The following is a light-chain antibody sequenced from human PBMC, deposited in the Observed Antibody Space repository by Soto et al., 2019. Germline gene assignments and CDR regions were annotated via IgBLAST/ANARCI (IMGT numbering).Light chain of an antibody. V-gene: IGKV1-39*01. CDR2: GAS. J-gene: IGKJ1*01. Sequence: DIQMTQSPSSLSTSVGDRVTITCRTSQSISSYLNWYQQKPGKAPKLLIYGASSLQSGVPSMFSGSGSGTDFTQNISRLQPEYFATYYCQQSYITPWTFGQGTKVEIE. CDR1: QSISSY. CDR3: QQSYITPWT.